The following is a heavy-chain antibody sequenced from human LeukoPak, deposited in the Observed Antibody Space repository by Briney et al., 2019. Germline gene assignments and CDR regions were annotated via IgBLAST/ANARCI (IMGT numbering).Heavy chain of an antibody. CDR3: ARDHGPEYSSGWYFADY. D-gene: IGHD6-19*01. Sequence: GASVKVSCKASGYTFTSYYMHWVRQAPGQGLEWMGWINPNSGGTNYAQKFQGRVTMTRDTSISTAYMELSRLRSDDTAVYYCARDHGPEYSSGWYFADYWGQGTLVTASS. CDR2: INPNSGGT. J-gene: IGHJ4*02. CDR1: GYTFTSYY. V-gene: IGHV1-2*02.